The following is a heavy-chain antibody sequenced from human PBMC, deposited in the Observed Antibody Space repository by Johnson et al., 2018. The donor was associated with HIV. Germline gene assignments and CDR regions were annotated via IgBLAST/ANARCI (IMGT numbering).Heavy chain of an antibody. CDR3: ARESTATRGDAFDI. CDR2: IYSGGST. Sequence: VQLVESGGDLIQPGGSLRLSCAASGLTVSGNYMSWGQAPGKGLEWVSVIYSGGSTYYANSVKGRFTISRDNSKNTLYLQKGSLRAEDMAVYYCARESTATRGDAFDIWGQGTMVTVSS. V-gene: IGHV3-66*03. CDR1: GLTVSGNY. D-gene: IGHD4-17*01. J-gene: IGHJ3*02.